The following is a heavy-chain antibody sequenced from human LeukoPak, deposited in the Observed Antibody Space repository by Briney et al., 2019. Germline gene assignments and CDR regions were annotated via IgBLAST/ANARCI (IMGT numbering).Heavy chain of an antibody. V-gene: IGHV3-30*02. CDR2: IRSDGSDE. Sequence: PGGSLRLSCVPSGFTFSSYGMHWVRQAPGKGLEWVAFIRSDGSDEHYADSVKGRFTISRDNSKDTLYLQMNSLGAEDTAVYYCAKDLELAPFDYWGQGTLVTVSS. J-gene: IGHJ4*02. CDR3: AKDLELAPFDY. D-gene: IGHD1-26*01. CDR1: GFTFSSYG.